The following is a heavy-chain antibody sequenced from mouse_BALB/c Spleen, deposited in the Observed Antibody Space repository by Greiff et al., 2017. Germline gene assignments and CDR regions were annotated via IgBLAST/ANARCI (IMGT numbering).Heavy chain of an antibody. CDR1: GFSLSRYS. J-gene: IGHJ3*01. CDR3: ARNSDYYGSSCFAY. V-gene: IGHV2-6-4*01. CDR2: IWGGGST. Sequence: VKLQESGPGLVAPSQSLSITCTVSGFSLSRYSVHWVRQPPGKGLEWLGMIWGGGSTDYNSALKSRLSISKDNSKSQVFLKMNSLQTDDTAMYYCARNSDYYGSSCFAYWGQGTLVTVSA. D-gene: IGHD1-1*01.